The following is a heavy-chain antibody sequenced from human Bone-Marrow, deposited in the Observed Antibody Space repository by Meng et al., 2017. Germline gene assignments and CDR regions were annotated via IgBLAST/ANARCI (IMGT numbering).Heavy chain of an antibody. CDR3: ARPNYYDSSGAFDI. CDR1: GFTFSSYA. CDR2: ISYDGSNK. V-gene: IGHV3-30*01. Sequence: GESLKISCAASGFTFSSYAMHWVRQAPGKGLKWVAVISYDGSNKYYADSVKGRFTISRDNSKNTLYLQMNSLRAEDTAVYYCARPNYYDSSGAFDIWGQGTMVTVSS. J-gene: IGHJ3*02. D-gene: IGHD3-22*01.